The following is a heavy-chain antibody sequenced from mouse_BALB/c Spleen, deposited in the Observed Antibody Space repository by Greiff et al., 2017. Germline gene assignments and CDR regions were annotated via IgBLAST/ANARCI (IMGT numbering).Heavy chain of an antibody. Sequence: EVKVEESGPGLVKPSQSLSLTCSVTGYSITSGYYWNWIRQFPGNKLEWMGYISYDGSNNYNPSLKNRISITRDTSKNQFFLKLNSVTTEDTATYYCARVTGAYWGQGTLVTVSA. CDR3: ARVTGAY. CDR2: ISYDGSN. V-gene: IGHV3-6*02. J-gene: IGHJ3*01. CDR1: GYSITSGYY.